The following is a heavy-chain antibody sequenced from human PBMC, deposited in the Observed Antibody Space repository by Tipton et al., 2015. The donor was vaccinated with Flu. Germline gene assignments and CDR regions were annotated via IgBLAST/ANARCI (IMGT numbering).Heavy chain of an antibody. J-gene: IGHJ3*01. CDR1: GFIFSTYG. CDR3: ARDPFLGTGDAFDV. V-gene: IGHV3-48*04. CDR2: IDIHSRSI. D-gene: IGHD2/OR15-2a*01. Sequence: SLRLSCAASGFIFSTYGMHWVRQAPGKGLEWVSKIDIHSRSIDYADSVRGRFTISRDSAKRSVYLQMNSLRVEDTAVYYCARDPFLGTGDAFDVWGRGTMVTVSS.